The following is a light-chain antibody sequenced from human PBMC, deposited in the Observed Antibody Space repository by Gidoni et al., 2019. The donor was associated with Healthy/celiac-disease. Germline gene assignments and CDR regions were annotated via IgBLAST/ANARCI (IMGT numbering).Light chain of an antibody. CDR2: WAS. CDR1: QSVLYSSNNKNY. V-gene: IGKV4-1*01. J-gene: IGKJ2*01. CDR3: QQYYSTPPYT. Sequence: DIVMTQSPDSLAVSRGERATINCKSSQSVLYSSNNKNYLAWYQQKQGQPPNLLIYWASTRESGVPDRFSGSGSGTDFTLTISSLQAEDVAVYYCQQYYSTPPYTFGQGTKLEIK.